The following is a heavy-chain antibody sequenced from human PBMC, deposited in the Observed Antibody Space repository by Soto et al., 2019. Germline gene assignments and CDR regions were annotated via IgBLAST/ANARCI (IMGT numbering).Heavy chain of an antibody. V-gene: IGHV4-39*01. Sequence: QLQLQESGPGLVKPSETLSLTCTVSGGSISSSSYYWGWIRQPPGKGLEWIGSIYYSGSTYYNPSLKIRVTISVDTSKNQFSLKLSSVTAADTAVYYCARQSITMVRGVIIRADDYWGQGTLVTVSS. CDR3: ARQSITMVRGVIIRADDY. J-gene: IGHJ4*02. CDR1: GGSISSSSYY. D-gene: IGHD3-10*01. CDR2: IYYSGST.